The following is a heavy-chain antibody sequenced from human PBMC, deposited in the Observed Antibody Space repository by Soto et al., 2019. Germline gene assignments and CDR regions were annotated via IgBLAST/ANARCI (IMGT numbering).Heavy chain of an antibody. CDR2: IWYDGSNK. Sequence: QVQLVESGGGVVQPGRSLRLSCAASGFTFSSYGMHWVRQAPGKGLEWVAVIWYDGSNKYYADSVKGRFTISRDNSKNTLYLQMNSLRAEDTAVYYCARGELEDAFDIWCQVTMVTGSS. V-gene: IGHV3-33*01. CDR3: ARGELEDAFDI. CDR1: GFTFSSYG. D-gene: IGHD1-26*01. J-gene: IGHJ3*02.